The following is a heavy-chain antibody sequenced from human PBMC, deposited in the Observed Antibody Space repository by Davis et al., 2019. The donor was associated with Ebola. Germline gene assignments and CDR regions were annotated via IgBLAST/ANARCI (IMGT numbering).Heavy chain of an antibody. Sequence: AASVKVSCKASGYTFIGYYIHWVRQAPGQGLEWMGRINPNSGGTNYAQKFQGRVTMTRDTSISTAYMELRSLRSDDTAVYYCARGWDSGWYFYWGQGTLVTVSS. CDR3: ARGWDSGWYFY. J-gene: IGHJ4*02. CDR2: INPNSGGT. D-gene: IGHD6-19*01. CDR1: GYTFIGYY. V-gene: IGHV1-2*06.